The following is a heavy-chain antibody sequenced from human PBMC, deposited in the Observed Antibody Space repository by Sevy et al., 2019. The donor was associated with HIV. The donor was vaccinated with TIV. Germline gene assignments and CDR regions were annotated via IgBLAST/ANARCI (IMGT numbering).Heavy chain of an antibody. D-gene: IGHD2-2*01. CDR1: GFTFSSYS. Sequence: GESLKISCAASGFTFSSYSMNWVRQAPGKGLEWVSSISSSSSYIYYADSVKGRFTISRDNAKNSLYLQMNSLRAEDTAVYYCARALGRYCSSTSCPDAFDIWGQGTMVTVSS. J-gene: IGHJ3*02. CDR2: ISSSSSYI. CDR3: ARALGRYCSSTSCPDAFDI. V-gene: IGHV3-21*01.